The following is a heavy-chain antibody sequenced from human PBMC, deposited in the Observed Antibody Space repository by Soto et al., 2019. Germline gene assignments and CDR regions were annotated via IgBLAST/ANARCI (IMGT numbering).Heavy chain of an antibody. CDR1: GGSVSSGRFY. Sequence: QVQLQESGPGLVKPSETLSLTCTVSGGSVSSGRFYWSWIRQPPGKGLEWIGYIYYSGSTKYNSSLRSRVTISVDTSKNRFSLKLTSVTAADRAVYYCARSGSGSGWLGGQGTLVTVSS. D-gene: IGHD6-19*01. CDR3: ARSGSGSGWL. J-gene: IGHJ4*02. V-gene: IGHV4-61*01. CDR2: IYYSGST.